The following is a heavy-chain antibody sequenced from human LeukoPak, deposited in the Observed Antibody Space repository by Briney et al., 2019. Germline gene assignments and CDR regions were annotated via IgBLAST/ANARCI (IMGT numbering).Heavy chain of an antibody. D-gene: IGHD3-16*01. J-gene: IGHJ4*02. CDR3: AKVRWGSDNALDS. Sequence: PGTSLRLSCAASGFPFSDYGMYWVRQAPGKGLEWLAVISHDGSNKHYADSVKGRITTSRDNSMNTLYLQMNSLTAEDTAVYYCAKVRWGSDNALDSWGQGTLVTGSS. CDR2: ISHDGSNK. V-gene: IGHV3-30*18. CDR1: GFPFSDYG.